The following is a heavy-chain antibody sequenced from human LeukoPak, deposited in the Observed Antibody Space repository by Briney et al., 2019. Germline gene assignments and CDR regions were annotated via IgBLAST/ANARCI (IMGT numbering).Heavy chain of an antibody. Sequence: ASVKVSCKVAGYTLIQLAVHWARQAPGKGLEWMGGFNPENGEIIYAQSLEGRVAMTEDTSKDTAYMELRSLRSDDTAVYYCARDCDRSGYYCYWGQGTLVTVSS. V-gene: IGHV1-24*01. J-gene: IGHJ4*02. CDR3: ARDCDRSGYYCY. CDR2: FNPENGEI. CDR1: GYTLIQLA. D-gene: IGHD3-22*01.